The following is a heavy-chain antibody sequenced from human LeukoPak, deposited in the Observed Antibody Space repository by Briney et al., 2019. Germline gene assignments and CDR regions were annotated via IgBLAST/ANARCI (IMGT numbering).Heavy chain of an antibody. V-gene: IGHV3-15*01. CDR3: TTDLGLTMIRGVIVY. Sequence: GGSLRPSCAASGFTFNNAWMSWVRQAPGKGLEWVGRIKSKADGETTDYAAPVKGRFTMSRDDSKATLFLYMNSLKAEDTAVYYCTTDLGLTMIRGVIVYWGQGALVTVSS. CDR2: IKSKADGETT. CDR1: GFTFNNAW. J-gene: IGHJ4*02. D-gene: IGHD3-10*01.